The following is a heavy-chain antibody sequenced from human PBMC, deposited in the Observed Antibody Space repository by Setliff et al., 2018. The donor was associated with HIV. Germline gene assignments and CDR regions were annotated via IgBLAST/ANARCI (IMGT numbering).Heavy chain of an antibody. CDR1: GASISFDT. V-gene: IGHV4-59*08. CDR3: ASRIYYYDTYRVLREEGFDP. Sequence: SETLSLTCIVSGASISFDTWSWIRQPPGKGLQWIGFIYKSATTNYNPSLKNRVSISVDTYNTQFSLSLTSVTGADTAVYYCASRIYYYDTYRVLREEGFDPWGQGTLVTVSS. J-gene: IGHJ5*02. CDR2: IYKSATT. D-gene: IGHD3-22*01.